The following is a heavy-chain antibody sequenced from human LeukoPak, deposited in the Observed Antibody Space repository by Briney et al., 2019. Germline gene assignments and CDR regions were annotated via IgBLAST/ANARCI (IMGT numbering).Heavy chain of an antibody. J-gene: IGHJ4*02. CDR3: ARESGAVASHFDY. CDR2: ISSSSSAI. V-gene: IGHV3-48*01. D-gene: IGHD6-19*01. CDR1: GFTFSSYS. Sequence: GGSLRLSCAASGFTFSSYSMNWVRQAPGKGLEWVSYISSSSSAIYYADSVKGRFTISRDNAKNSLYLQMNSLRAEDTAVYYCARESGAVASHFDYWGQGTLVTVSS.